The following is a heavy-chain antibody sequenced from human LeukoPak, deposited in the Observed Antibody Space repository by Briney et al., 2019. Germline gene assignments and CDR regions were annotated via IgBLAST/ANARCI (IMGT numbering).Heavy chain of an antibody. CDR2: ISAYNGDT. CDR1: GYTFTSYG. J-gene: IGHJ6*02. CDR3: ARGGRYYDSSGYYPAYYYYGMDV. D-gene: IGHD3-22*01. Sequence: ASVKVSCKASGYTFTSYGISWVRQAPGQGLEWMGWISAYNGDTNYAQKLQGRVTMTTDTSTSTVYMELRSLRSDDTAVYYCARGGRYYDSSGYYPAYYYYGMDVWGQGTTVTVSS. V-gene: IGHV1-18*01.